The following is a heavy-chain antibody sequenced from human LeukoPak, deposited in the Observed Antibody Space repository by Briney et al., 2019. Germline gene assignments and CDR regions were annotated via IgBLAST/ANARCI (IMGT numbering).Heavy chain of an antibody. CDR2: IKQDGGEK. V-gene: IGHV3-7*01. D-gene: IGHD6-13*01. CDR3: VREGRSSRWDDWYFDL. Sequence: GGSLRLSCAASGFTFSSYGMSWVRQAPGKGLEWVANIKQDGGEKYYVDSVKGRFTISRDNAKNSLYLQMNSLRAGDTAVYYCVREGRSSRWDDWYFDLWGRGTLVTVSS. CDR1: GFTFSSYG. J-gene: IGHJ2*01.